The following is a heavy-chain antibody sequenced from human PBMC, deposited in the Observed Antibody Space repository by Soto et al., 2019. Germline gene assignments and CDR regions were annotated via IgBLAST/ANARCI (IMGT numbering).Heavy chain of an antibody. CDR3: ARESDPAKAFDI. Sequence: EVQLVESGGGLVKPGGSLRLSCAASGFSFSSYSLSWFRQAPGKGLEWVSSTSRTSTEIYYTDLVKGRFTISRDNVKSSPSLKMNRLRAEDPAVYYCARESDPAKAFDIWRQGPMVTVSS. CDR2: TSRTSTEI. CDR1: GFSFSSYS. J-gene: IGHJ3*02. V-gene: IGHV3-21*04.